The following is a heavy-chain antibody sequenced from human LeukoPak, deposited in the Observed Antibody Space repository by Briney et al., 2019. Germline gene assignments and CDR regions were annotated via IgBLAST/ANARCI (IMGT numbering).Heavy chain of an antibody. CDR3: ARVRDPYYYYMDV. CDR1: GGSISSGDYY. J-gene: IGHJ6*03. D-gene: IGHD5-24*01. Sequence: SETLSLTCTVSGGSISSGDYYWSWIRQPPGKGLEWIGYIYHRGTAYYNPSLESRVTISVDRSKNQFSLKLTSVTAADTAMFYCARVRDPYYYYMDVWGKGTTVTVSS. CDR2: IYHRGTA. V-gene: IGHV4-30-2*01.